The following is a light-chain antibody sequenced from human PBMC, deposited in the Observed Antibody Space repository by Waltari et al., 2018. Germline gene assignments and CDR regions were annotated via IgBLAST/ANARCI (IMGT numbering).Light chain of an antibody. J-gene: IGLJ1*01. CDR3: SSYTSSRTVV. Sequence: QSALTTPASVSGSPGQSLAISCTGTSGDVGAYHHVPWYQQYPGKAPQVLIYAVTNRPSGVSSRFSGSKSGNTASLTISGLQPDDEADYYCSSYTSSRTVVFGTGTEVTVL. CDR2: AVT. V-gene: IGLV2-14*01. CDR1: SGDVGAYHH.